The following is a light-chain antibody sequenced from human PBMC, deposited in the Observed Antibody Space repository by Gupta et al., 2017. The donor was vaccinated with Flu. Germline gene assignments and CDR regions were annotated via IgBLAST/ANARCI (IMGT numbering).Light chain of an antibody. J-gene: IGKJ1*01. V-gene: IGKV3-20*01. CDR1: QSVSSSQ. CDR3: QQYGGSRA. CDR2: GSS. Sequence: PGTLSLSPGERGTLSCRASQSVSSSQLAWYQHKPGQAPRLLIYGSSTRATGIPDRFSGSESGTDFTPTISSLEPEDFAVYYCQQYGGSRAFGQGTKVEIK.